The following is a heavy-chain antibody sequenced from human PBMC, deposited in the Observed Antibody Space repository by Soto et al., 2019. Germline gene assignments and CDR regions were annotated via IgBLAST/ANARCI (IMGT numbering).Heavy chain of an antibody. J-gene: IGHJ5*02. CDR1: GYTFNTYS. CDR3: ARKSTSSSWFDP. Sequence: ASVKVSCKTSGYTFNTYSITWVRQAPGQGLEWMGWISTYNGNTNYAQSLQGRATMTTDPSTSTAYMELRSLRSDDTAVYYCARKSTSSSWFDPWGQGTLVTVSS. D-gene: IGHD6-6*01. CDR2: ISTYNGNT. V-gene: IGHV1-18*01.